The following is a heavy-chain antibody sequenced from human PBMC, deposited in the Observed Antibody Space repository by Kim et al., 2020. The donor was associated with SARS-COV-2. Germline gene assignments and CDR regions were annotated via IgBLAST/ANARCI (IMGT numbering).Heavy chain of an antibody. Sequence: DSRKVRFTIARHNSKNTLYLQMNSLRAEDTAVYYCAKQSVVTAIDPWFDPWGQGTLVTVSS. J-gene: IGHJ5*02. CDR3: AKQSVVTAIDPWFDP. D-gene: IGHD2-21*02. V-gene: IGHV3-30*02.